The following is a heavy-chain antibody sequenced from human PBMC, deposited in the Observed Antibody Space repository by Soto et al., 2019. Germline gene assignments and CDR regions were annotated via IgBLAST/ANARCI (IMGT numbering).Heavy chain of an antibody. CDR2: IYYRGNT. V-gene: IGHV4-30-4*01. J-gene: IGHJ4*02. CDR3: ARVTYYFDTSGEPRDS. D-gene: IGHD3-22*01. CDR1: GGSVSSGDYY. Sequence: QVQLQESGPGLVKPSQTLSLTCTVSGGSVSSGDYYWSWIRQPPGKGLEWMAYIYYRGNTYYNPSLKSRVTMSVDTSKNQLSLKLTSVTASHTAVYYCARVTYYFDTSGEPRDSWGQVTLGTVSS.